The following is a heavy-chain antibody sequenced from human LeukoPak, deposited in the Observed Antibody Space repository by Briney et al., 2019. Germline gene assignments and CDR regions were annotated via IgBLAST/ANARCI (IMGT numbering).Heavy chain of an antibody. Sequence: PGGSLRLSCAASGFTFSSYSMNWVRQAPGKGLEWVSSISNTRSYIYYADSVKGRFTVPRDNAKNSLYLQLNSLRAEDTAVYYCTRGGVGATLHYFDYWGQGALVTVSS. J-gene: IGHJ4*02. CDR3: TRGGVGATLHYFDY. CDR2: ISNTRSYI. D-gene: IGHD1-26*01. V-gene: IGHV3-21*04. CDR1: GFTFSSYS.